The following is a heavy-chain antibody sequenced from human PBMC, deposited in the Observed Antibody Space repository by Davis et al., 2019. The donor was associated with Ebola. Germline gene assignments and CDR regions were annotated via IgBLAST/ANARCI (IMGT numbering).Heavy chain of an antibody. CDR2: IYPDDSDT. Sequence: GESLKISCTGSGYSFTNYWIGWVRQTPGKGLEWMGIIYPDDSDTRYSPSFQGQVTISVDKSISTAYLQWSLKASDTAMYYCARQIKQRGYYGHDAFDIWGQGTLVTVSS. V-gene: IGHV5-51*01. CDR3: ARQIKQRGYYGHDAFDI. J-gene: IGHJ3*02. D-gene: IGHD3-22*01. CDR1: GYSFTNYW.